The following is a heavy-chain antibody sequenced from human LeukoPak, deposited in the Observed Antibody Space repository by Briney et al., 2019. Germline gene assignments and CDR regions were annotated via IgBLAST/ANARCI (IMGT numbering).Heavy chain of an antibody. CDR1: GGSISSGGYY. Sequence: KASQTLSLTCTVSGGSISSGGYYWSWIRQHPGKGLEWIGYIYYSGSTYYNPSLKSRVTISVDTSKNQFSLKLSSVTAADTAVYYCARHVGNSGSGSYLTYFDYWGQGTLVTVSS. CDR3: ARHVGNSGSGSYLTYFDY. V-gene: IGHV4-31*03. J-gene: IGHJ4*02. D-gene: IGHD3-10*01. CDR2: IYYSGST.